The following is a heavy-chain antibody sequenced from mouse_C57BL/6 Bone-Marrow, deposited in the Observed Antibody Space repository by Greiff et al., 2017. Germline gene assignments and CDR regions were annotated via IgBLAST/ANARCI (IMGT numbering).Heavy chain of an antibody. D-gene: IGHD1-1*01. CDR2: ISDGGSYT. CDR3: ARDYGSSYGYFDY. Sequence: EVQLVESGGGLVKPGGSLKLSCAASGFTFSSYAMSWVRQPPEKRLEWVATISDGGSYTYYPDNVKGRFTISRDNAKNNLYLQMSHLKSEDTAMYYCARDYGSSYGYFDYWGQGTTLTVSS. V-gene: IGHV5-4*01. CDR1: GFTFSSYA. J-gene: IGHJ2*01.